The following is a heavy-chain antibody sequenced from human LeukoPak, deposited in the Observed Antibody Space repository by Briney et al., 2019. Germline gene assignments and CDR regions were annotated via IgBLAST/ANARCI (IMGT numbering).Heavy chain of an antibody. D-gene: IGHD2-2*01. CDR2: IRYDGSNK. CDR3: AAYCSSTSCYAEGTVP. Sequence: GGSLRLSCAASGFTFSSYGMHWVRQAPGKGLEWVAFIRYDGSNKYYADSVKGRFTISRDNSKNTLYLQMDSLRTEDTAVYYCAAYCSSTSCYAEGTVPWGQGTLVTVSS. CDR1: GFTFSSYG. V-gene: IGHV3-30*02. J-gene: IGHJ5*02.